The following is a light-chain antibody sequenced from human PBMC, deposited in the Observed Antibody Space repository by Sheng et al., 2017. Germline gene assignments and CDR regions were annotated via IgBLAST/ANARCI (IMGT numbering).Light chain of an antibody. Sequence: DIQMTQSPSSLSASVGDRVTITCQASEDISIYLNWYQQKPGKAPKLLIYDASNLETGVPSRFSGSGSETDFTFTISSLRPEDIATYYCHQYDNVPYTFGPGTKVEIK. CDR1: EDISIY. J-gene: IGKJ2*01. V-gene: IGKV1-33*01. CDR2: DAS. CDR3: HQYDNVPYT.